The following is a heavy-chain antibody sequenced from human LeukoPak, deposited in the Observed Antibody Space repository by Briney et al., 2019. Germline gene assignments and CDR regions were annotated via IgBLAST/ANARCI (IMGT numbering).Heavy chain of an antibody. CDR1: GGSISSNSYY. D-gene: IGHD3-22*01. Sequence: SETLSLTCTVSGGSISSNSYYWGWIRQPPGKGLEWIGSIYYTRSTYYNPSLKSRVTISVDTSKNQFSLKLTSVTAADTAVYYCARGVTMIVVVIHDWYFDLWGRGTLVTVSS. CDR2: IYYTRST. CDR3: ARGVTMIVVVIHDWYFDL. J-gene: IGHJ2*01. V-gene: IGHV4-39*01.